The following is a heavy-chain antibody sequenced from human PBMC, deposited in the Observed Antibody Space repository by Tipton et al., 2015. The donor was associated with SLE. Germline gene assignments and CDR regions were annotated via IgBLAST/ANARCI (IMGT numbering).Heavy chain of an antibody. CDR1: GGSISSGDYY. CDR2: IYYSGST. J-gene: IGHJ6*03. D-gene: IGHD6-6*01. CDR3: ARVGSSHYYYYYYLDV. Sequence: TLSLTCTVSGGSISSGDYYWSWIRQPPGKGLEWIGYIYYSGSTYYNPSLKSRVTISVDTSKNQFSLKLSSVTAADTAVYYCARVGSSHYYYYYYLDVWGKGTTVTVSS. V-gene: IGHV4-30-4*01.